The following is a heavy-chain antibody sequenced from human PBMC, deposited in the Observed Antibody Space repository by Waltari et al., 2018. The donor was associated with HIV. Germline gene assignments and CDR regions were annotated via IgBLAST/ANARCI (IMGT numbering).Heavy chain of an antibody. D-gene: IGHD1-1*01. J-gene: IGHJ4*02. CDR3: AKDKGGVTYIFDY. CDR2: ISYDGSNK. CDR1: GFSFSTYG. Sequence: VQPGRSLRLSCAASGFSFSTYGMHWVRQAPGKGLEWVAVISYDGSNKYYADSVKGRFTISRDNSKNTLYLQMNSLRAEDTAVYYCAKDKGGVTYIFDYWGQGTLVTVSS. V-gene: IGHV3-30*18.